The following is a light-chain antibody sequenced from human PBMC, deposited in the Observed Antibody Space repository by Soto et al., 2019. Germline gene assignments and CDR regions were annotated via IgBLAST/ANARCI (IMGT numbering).Light chain of an antibody. CDR3: QQLYAYPLT. Sequence: DIQMTQSPSTLSASVGDRVTITCRASQSISNWLAWYQQRPGMGPRLLIFHASTLGSGVPPRFSGSGSETEFTLTINSLQPEDFATYYCQQLYAYPLTFGQGTRLAI. V-gene: IGKV1-5*01. CDR2: HAS. CDR1: QSISNW. J-gene: IGKJ5*01.